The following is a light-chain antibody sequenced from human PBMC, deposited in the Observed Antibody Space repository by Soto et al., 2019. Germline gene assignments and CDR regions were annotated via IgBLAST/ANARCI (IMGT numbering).Light chain of an antibody. J-gene: IGKJ5*01. CDR1: QSISSN. CDR3: QQYNNWPRAT. CDR2: RTS. V-gene: IGKV3-15*01. Sequence: EIVMTQSPATLSVSPGEIATLSFRASQSISSNLAWYQQKPGQAPRLLMFRTSSRATGFPARFGGSGSGTEFNLTISSLQSEDFGVYYCQQYNNWPRATFGGGTRLEIK.